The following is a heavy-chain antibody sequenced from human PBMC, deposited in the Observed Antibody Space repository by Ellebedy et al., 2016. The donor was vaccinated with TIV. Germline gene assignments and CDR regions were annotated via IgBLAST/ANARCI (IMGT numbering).Heavy chain of an antibody. D-gene: IGHD3-9*01. J-gene: IGHJ5*02. V-gene: IGHV4-34*01. CDR3: ARHYFDWLSLWFDP. Sequence: SETLSLTCAVYGGSFSGYYWSWIRQPPGKGLEWIGEINHSGSTNYNPSLKSRVTISVDTSKNQFSLKLSSVTAADTAVYYCARHYFDWLSLWFDPWGQGTLVTVSS. CDR2: INHSGST. CDR1: GGSFSGYY.